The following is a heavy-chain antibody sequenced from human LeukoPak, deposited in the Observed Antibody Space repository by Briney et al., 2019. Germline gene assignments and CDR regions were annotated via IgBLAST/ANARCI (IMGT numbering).Heavy chain of an antibody. J-gene: IGHJ6*03. CDR1: GGSISSSNW. CDR3: ARDGRGYGKAYYYYYYMDV. Sequence: SETLSLTCAVSGGSISSSNWWSWVRQPPGKGLEWIGEIYHSGSTNYNPSLKSRVTISVDKSKNQFSLKLSSVTAADTAVYYCARDGRGYGKAYYYYYYMDVWGKGTTVTVSS. V-gene: IGHV4-4*02. D-gene: IGHD5-12*01. CDR2: IYHSGST.